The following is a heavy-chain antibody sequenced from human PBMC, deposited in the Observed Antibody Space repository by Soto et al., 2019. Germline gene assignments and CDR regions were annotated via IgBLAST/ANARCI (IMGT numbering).Heavy chain of an antibody. CDR3: ARGISFGDYYYYYMDV. CDR1: GFTVSSNY. CDR2: IYSGGST. V-gene: IGHV3-66*01. Sequence: GGSLRLSCAASGFTVSSNYMSWVRQAPGKGLEWVTFIYSGGSTYYADSVKGRFTISRDNSKNTLYLQMNSLRAEDTAVYYCARGISFGDYYYYYMDVWGKGTTVTVSS. D-gene: IGHD3-10*01. J-gene: IGHJ6*03.